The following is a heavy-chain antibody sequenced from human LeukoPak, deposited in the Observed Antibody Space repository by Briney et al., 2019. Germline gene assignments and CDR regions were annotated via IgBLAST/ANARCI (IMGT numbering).Heavy chain of an antibody. D-gene: IGHD4-17*01. V-gene: IGHV4-4*07. J-gene: IGHJ4*02. CDR2: IYSSGST. CDR1: GGSISSYQ. Sequence: SETLSLTCTVSGGSISSYQWSWIRQPPGKGLEWIGRIYSSGSTNYNPSLKSRVTMSVDTSMNRFSLKLSSVTAADTAVYFCARDRYGGIIDYWGQGTLVTVSS. CDR3: ARDRYGGIIDY.